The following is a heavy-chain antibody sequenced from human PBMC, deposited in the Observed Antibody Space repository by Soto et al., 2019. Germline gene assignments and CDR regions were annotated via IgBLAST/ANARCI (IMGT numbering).Heavy chain of an antibody. D-gene: IGHD6-13*01. V-gene: IGHV4-31*02. CDR3: ARAFRIAAAAYHYGMDV. Sequence: WTWIRQHPGKGLEWIGYIYYSGSTYYNPSLKSRVNISVDTSKNHFSLKLSSVTAADTAVYYCARAFRIAAAAYHYGMDVWGQGTTVTVSS. J-gene: IGHJ6*02. CDR2: IYYSGST.